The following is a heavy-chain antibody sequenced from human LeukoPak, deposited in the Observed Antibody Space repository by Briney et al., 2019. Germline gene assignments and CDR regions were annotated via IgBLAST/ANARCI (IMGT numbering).Heavy chain of an antibody. CDR3: ARDSGYYFDY. V-gene: IGHV3-64*01. CDR2: ISSNGGST. CDR1: GFTFSSYA. D-gene: IGHD6-25*01. Sequence: PGGSLRLSCAASGFTFSSYAMHWVRQAPGKGLEYVSAISSNGGSTYYANSVKGRFTISRDNSKNTLYLQMGSLRAEDMAVYYCARDSGYYFDYWGQGTLVTVSS. J-gene: IGHJ4*02.